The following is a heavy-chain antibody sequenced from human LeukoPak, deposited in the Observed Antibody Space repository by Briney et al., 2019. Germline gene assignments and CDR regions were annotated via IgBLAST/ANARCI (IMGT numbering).Heavy chain of an antibody. CDR1: GFTFDDYA. D-gene: IGHD1-26*01. CDR3: AKAQRYYNYYYYGMDV. V-gene: IGHV3-9*01. CDR2: ISWNSGSI. Sequence: PGGSLRLSCAASGFTFDDYAMHWVRHAPGKGLEWVSGISWNSGSIGYADSVKGRFTISRDNAKNSLYLQMNSLRAEDTALYYCAKAQRYYNYYYYGMDVWGQGTTVTVSS. J-gene: IGHJ6*02.